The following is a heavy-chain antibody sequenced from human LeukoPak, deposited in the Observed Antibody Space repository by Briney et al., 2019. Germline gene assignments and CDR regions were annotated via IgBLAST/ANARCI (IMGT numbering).Heavy chain of an antibody. CDR1: GFTFSNAW. D-gene: IGHD5-18*01. CDR3: TADRGDTATFDY. J-gene: IGHJ4*02. Sequence: PAGSLRLSCAASGFTFSNAWMSWVRQAPGKGREWVGRIKSKTDGGTTDYAAPVKGRFTISRDDSKNTLYLQMNSQKAEDTAVYYCTADRGDTATFDYWGQGTLVTVSS. CDR2: IKSKTDGGTT. V-gene: IGHV3-15*01.